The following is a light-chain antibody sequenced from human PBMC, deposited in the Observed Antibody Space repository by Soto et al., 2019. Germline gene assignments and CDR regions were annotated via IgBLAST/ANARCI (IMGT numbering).Light chain of an antibody. CDR2: DAS. J-gene: IGKJ3*01. CDR3: QQYNSYLLT. V-gene: IGKV1-5*01. Sequence: DLQMTQSPSTLSASVGDRVTITCRASQSISSWLAWYQQKPGKAPKLLIYDASSLESGVPSRFSGSGSGTEFTLTISSLQPDDFATYYCQQYNSYLLTFGPGTKVDIK. CDR1: QSISSW.